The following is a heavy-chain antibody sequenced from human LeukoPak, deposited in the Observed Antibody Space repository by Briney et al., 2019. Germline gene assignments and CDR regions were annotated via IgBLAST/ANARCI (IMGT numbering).Heavy chain of an antibody. CDR1: GVSISSNSYH. CDR3: ASLLRLETGYNWFDP. CDR2: IYYSGST. V-gene: IGHV4-39*01. D-gene: IGHD3-3*01. Sequence: SETLSLTCTVSGVSISSNSYHWGWIRQPPGKGLEWIGNIYYSGSTYYNPSLKSRVTISVDTSKNQFSLRLSSVTAADTAMYYCASLLRLETGYNWFDPWGQGTLVTVSS. J-gene: IGHJ5*02.